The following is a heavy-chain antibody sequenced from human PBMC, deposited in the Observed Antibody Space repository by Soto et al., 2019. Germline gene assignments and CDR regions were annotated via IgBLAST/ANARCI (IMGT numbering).Heavy chain of an antibody. V-gene: IGHV1-2*02. CDR3: ARSIAARRTVDY. D-gene: IGHD6-6*01. CDR2: VNPNSGGT. Sequence: ASVKVSCKASGYTFTAYYMHWVRQAPGQGLEWMGWVNPNSGGTNYAQKFQGRVTMTRDTSITTAYMELSRLRSDDTAVYYCARSIAARRTVDYWGQGTLVTVSS. J-gene: IGHJ4*01. CDR1: GYTFTAYY.